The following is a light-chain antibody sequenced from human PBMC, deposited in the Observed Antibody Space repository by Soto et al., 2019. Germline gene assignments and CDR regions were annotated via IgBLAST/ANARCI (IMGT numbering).Light chain of an antibody. CDR3: QQYNSYSLT. V-gene: IGKV1-5*01. Sequence: DIQMTQSPSTLSASLGERVTITCRASQSISSWLAWYQQKPGKAPKLLIYDASSLESGVPSRFSGSGSGTEFTLTISSLQPDDFATYYCQQYNSYSLTFGQGTKVDIK. CDR2: DAS. J-gene: IGKJ1*01. CDR1: QSISSW.